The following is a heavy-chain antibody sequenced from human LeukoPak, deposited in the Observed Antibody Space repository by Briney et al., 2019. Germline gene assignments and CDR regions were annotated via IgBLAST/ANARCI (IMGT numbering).Heavy chain of an antibody. CDR2: INPNSGGT. CDR1: GYSFTNYY. D-gene: IGHD4-23*01. Sequence: ASVTVSCKASGYSFTNYYTHWVRQAPGQGLEWMGWINPNSGGTNYAQKFQGRVTMTRDTSIRTTYVELSRLRSDDTAVYFCARDLGWELVLDYWGQGTLVTVSS. V-gene: IGHV1-2*02. J-gene: IGHJ4*02. CDR3: ARDLGWELVLDY.